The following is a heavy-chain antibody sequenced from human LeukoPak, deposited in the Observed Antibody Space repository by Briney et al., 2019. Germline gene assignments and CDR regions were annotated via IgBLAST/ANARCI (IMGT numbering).Heavy chain of an antibody. CDR2: IIPIFGTA. V-gene: IGHV1-69*01. J-gene: IGHJ4*02. D-gene: IGHD1-26*01. CDR1: QPTISTYA. Sequence: SVKVSCNAVQPTISTYAASWVRRSPGQGLEWMGGIIPIFGTANYAQKFQGRVTITADESTSTAYMELSSVRSEDTAVCYCAGQCIVLATLYYDYWGQGTLVTVSS. CDR3: AGQCIVLATLYYDY.